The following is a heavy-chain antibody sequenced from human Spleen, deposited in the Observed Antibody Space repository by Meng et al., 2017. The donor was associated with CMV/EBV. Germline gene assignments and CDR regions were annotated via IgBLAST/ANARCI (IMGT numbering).Heavy chain of an antibody. CDR2: FATGNNYI. J-gene: IGHJ4*02. V-gene: IGHV3-21*01. Sequence: GGSLRLSCAASGFTLSSYNMNWVRQAPGKGLEWVSCFATGNNYIYYADSVKGRFTISRDNAKNTLYLQMNSLRAEDTAVYYCARSYGSGSYVLDYWGQGTLVTVSS. CDR1: GFTLSSYN. CDR3: ARSYGSGSYVLDY. D-gene: IGHD3-10*01.